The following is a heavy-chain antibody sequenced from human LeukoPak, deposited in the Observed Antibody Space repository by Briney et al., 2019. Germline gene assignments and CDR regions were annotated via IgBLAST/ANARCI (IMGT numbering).Heavy chain of an antibody. CDR2: IKQDGSEK. Sequence: GGSLRLSCAASGFTFSTYWMSWVRQAPGKGLEWVANIKQDGSEKYYVDSVKGRFTTSRDNAKNSLYLQMNSLRAEDTAVYYCAREDCSSTRCSSFFDYWGQGTLVTVSS. D-gene: IGHD2-2*01. V-gene: IGHV3-7*01. J-gene: IGHJ4*02. CDR3: AREDCSSTRCSSFFDY. CDR1: GFTFSTYW.